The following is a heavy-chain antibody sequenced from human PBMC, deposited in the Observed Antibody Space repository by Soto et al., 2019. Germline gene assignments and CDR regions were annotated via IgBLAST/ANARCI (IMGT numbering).Heavy chain of an antibody. CDR2: VNPDGGER. CDR1: GFFFSGYL. CDR3: ARGRGWLDP. V-gene: IGHV3-7*01. Sequence: QLVESGGGLVQPGGSLRLSCAGSGFFFSGYLMSWVRQAPRKGLEWVANVNPDGGERYYVDSVRGRFFVSRDNAKNSLYLQMNSLEAEDTAVYYCARGRGWLDPWGQGTLVTVSS. J-gene: IGHJ5*02.